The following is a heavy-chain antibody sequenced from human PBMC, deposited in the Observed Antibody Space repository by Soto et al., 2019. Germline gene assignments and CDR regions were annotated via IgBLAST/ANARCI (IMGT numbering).Heavy chain of an antibody. Sequence: ASVKVSCKVSGYTLTELSMHWVRQAPGQGLEWMGWVSAYNGNTHYEQKLQGRVTLTTDTSTSTAYMELRSLRSDDTAVYFCARGGQWDFLSDYWGQGTLVTVSS. CDR1: GYTLTELS. V-gene: IGHV1-18*01. D-gene: IGHD1-26*01. J-gene: IGHJ4*02. CDR3: ARGGQWDFLSDY. CDR2: VSAYNGNT.